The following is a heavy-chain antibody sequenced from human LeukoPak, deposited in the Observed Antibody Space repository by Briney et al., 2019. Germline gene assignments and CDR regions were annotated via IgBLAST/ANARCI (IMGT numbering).Heavy chain of an antibody. CDR2: IHPGDSYT. CDR1: GYSFTSYW. J-gene: IGHJ4*02. Sequence: GESLKISCKGSGYSFTSYWLGWVRQMPGKGLELMGIIHPGDSYTKYSASFQGQVTITADKSISAAYPKWRSLKASDTAMYYCARHDVTGKRAVAGTSFDYWGQGTVVTVSS. V-gene: IGHV5-51*01. D-gene: IGHD6-19*01. CDR3: ARHDVTGKRAVAGTSFDY.